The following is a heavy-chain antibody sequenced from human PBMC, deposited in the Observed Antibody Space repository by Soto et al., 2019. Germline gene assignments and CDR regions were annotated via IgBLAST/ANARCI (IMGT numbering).Heavy chain of an antibody. J-gene: IGHJ6*02. D-gene: IGHD3-10*01. CDR1: GYTFTSYA. V-gene: IGHV1-3*01. CDR3: ARTYYYGSAGYYGMDV. Sequence: ASVKVSCKASGYTFTSYAMHWVRQAPGQRLEWMGWINAGNGNTKYSQKFQGRVTITRDTSASTAYMELSSLRSEDTAVYYCARTYYYGSAGYYGMDVWGQGTTVTVSS. CDR2: INAGNGNT.